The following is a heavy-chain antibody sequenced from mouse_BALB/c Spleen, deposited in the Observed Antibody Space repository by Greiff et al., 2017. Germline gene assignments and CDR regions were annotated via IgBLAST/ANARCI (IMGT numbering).Heavy chain of an antibody. J-gene: IGHJ3*01. Sequence: EVKVVESGGGLVQPGGSRKLSCAASGFTFSSFGMHWVRQAPEKGLEWVAYISSGSSTIYYADTVKGRFTISRDNPKNTLFPQMTSLRSEDTAMYYFAGSLTDWFAYWGQGTLVTVSA. CDR3: AGSLTDWFAY. V-gene: IGHV5-17*02. CDR2: ISSGSSTI. CDR1: GFTFSSFG. D-gene: IGHD1-1*01.